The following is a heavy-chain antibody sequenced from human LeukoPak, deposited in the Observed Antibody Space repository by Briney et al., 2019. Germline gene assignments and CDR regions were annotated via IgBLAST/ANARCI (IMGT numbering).Heavy chain of an antibody. CDR2: ITTSSSYT. D-gene: IGHD5-12*01. CDR1: GFTFSDYY. CDR3: ARSFSGFSFDC. V-gene: IGHV3-11*03. Sequence: GGSLRLSCAASGFTFSDYYMSWIRQAPGKGLEWLSYITTSSSYTNYADSVKGRFTISRDNAKNSLYLQMNSLRAEDTAVYYCARSFSGFSFDCWGQGTLVTVSS. J-gene: IGHJ4*02.